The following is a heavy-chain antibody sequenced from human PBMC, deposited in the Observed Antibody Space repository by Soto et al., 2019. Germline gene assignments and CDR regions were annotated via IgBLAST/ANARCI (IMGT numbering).Heavy chain of an antibody. D-gene: IGHD5-12*01. V-gene: IGHV3-11*01. J-gene: IGHJ4*02. Sequence: GGSLRLSCAASGFTFSDYYMSWIRQAPGKGLEWVSYISSSGSTIYYADSVKGRFTISRDNAKNSLYLQMNSLRAEDTAVYYCARDRSRGYSGYDFPIPEYDYWGQGTLVTVSS. CDR3: ARDRSRGYSGYDFPIPEYDY. CDR1: GFTFSDYY. CDR2: ISSSGSTI.